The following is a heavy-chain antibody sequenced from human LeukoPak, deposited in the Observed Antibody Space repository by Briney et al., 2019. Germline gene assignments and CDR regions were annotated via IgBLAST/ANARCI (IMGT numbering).Heavy chain of an antibody. V-gene: IGHV3-11*04. J-gene: IGHJ4*02. CDR3: ARVRRPSSCLGHY. CDR2: ISNSDTTI. CDR1: GFTFSDYY. Sequence: GGSLRLSCAASGFTFSDYYMSWIRQAPGKGLEYISYISNSDTTIYYADSVKGRFTISRDNAKNSLYLQMNSVRGDDTAVYYCARVRRPSSCLGHYWGQGALVTASS. D-gene: IGHD6-13*01.